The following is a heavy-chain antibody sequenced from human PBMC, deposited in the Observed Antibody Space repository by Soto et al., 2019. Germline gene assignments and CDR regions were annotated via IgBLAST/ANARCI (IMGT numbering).Heavy chain of an antibody. CDR2: IYYNVNT. CDR1: GGSISSYY. Sequence: PSETLSLTCTVSGGSISSYYWSWIRQPPGKGLEWIGYIYYNVNTNYNPSLKSRVTISVDTSKNQFSLKLSSVTAADTAVYYCARLGYCISTSCYELGMDVWGQGTTVTVSS. J-gene: IGHJ6*02. V-gene: IGHV4-59*08. CDR3: ARLGYCISTSCYELGMDV. D-gene: IGHD2-2*01.